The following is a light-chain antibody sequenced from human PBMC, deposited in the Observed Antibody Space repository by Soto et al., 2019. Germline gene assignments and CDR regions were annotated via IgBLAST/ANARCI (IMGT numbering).Light chain of an antibody. V-gene: IGKV3-11*01. CDR2: DAS. CDR3: QQRSNWPWT. Sequence: EIVLTQSPATLSLSPGERATLSCRASQSVSNCLAWYQQKPGQAPRLLISDASNRATGIPGRFRGSGSGIDFSLTIGCLGPEDFAVYYCQQRSNWPWTFGQGTKVEIK. CDR1: QSVSNC. J-gene: IGKJ1*01.